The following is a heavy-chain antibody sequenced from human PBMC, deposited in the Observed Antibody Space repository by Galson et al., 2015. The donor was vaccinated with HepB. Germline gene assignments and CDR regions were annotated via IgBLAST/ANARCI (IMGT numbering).Heavy chain of an antibody. D-gene: IGHD6-13*01. CDR2: IYYSGST. Sequence: ETLSLTCTVSGGSISSSSYYWGWIRQPPGKGLEWIGSIYYSGSTYYNPSLKSRVTISVDTSKNQFSLKLSSVTAADTAVYYCARHDHSSWYDLGYYYYGMDVWGQGTTVTVSS. V-gene: IGHV4-39*01. CDR1: GGSISSSSYY. J-gene: IGHJ6*02. CDR3: ARHDHSSWYDLGYYYYGMDV.